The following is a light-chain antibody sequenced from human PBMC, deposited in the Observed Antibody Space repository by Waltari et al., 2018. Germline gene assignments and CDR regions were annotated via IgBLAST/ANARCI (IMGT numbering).Light chain of an antibody. Sequence: EIVLTQSTATLSLSPGERATLPCRASQSVSSYLAWYQQKPGQAPRLLIYDASNRATGIPARFSGSGSGTDFTLTISSLEPEDFVVYYCQQRSSWPWTFGQGTKVEIK. V-gene: IGKV3-11*01. CDR3: QQRSSWPWT. CDR2: DAS. CDR1: QSVSSY. J-gene: IGKJ1*01.